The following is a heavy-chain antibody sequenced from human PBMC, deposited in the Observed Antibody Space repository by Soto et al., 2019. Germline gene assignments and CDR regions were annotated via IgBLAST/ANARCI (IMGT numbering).Heavy chain of an antibody. Sequence: QVQLVQSGAEVKKPGSSVKVSCKASGGTFSSYAISWVRQAPGQGLEWMGGIIPNFGTANYAQKFQHRVTITADESTSTAYMSLSSLRSEDTAVYYCERTVGRYFPLTGMDVWGQATTVTVSS. CDR2: IIPNFGTA. CDR3: ERTVGRYFPLTGMDV. J-gene: IGHJ6*02. V-gene: IGHV1-69*01. D-gene: IGHD1-26*01. CDR1: GGTFSSYA.